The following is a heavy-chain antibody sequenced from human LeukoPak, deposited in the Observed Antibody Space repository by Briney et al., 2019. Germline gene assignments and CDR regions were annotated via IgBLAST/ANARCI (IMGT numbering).Heavy chain of an antibody. CDR3: ARGRRSSGWYRSNWFDP. J-gene: IGHJ5*02. Sequence: SETLSLTCTVSSGSISSSSYYWVWIRQPPGKGLEWIGNIYYTGSTYYTPSLKSRVTISVDTSKNQFSLKLSSVTAADTAVYYCARGRRSSGWYRSNWFDPWGQGTLVTVSS. CDR1: SGSISSSSYY. CDR2: IYYTGST. D-gene: IGHD6-19*01. V-gene: IGHV4-39*07.